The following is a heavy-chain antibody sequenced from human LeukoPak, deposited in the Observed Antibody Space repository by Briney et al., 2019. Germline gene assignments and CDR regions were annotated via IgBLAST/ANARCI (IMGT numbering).Heavy chain of an antibody. CDR1: GFTFSSYA. CDR3: VKVGVLWFGELSYFDY. CDR2: ISSNGGST. J-gene: IGHJ4*02. V-gene: IGHV3-64D*06. Sequence: GGSLRLSCSASGFTFSSYAMHWVRQAPGKGLEYVSAISSNGGSTYYADSVKGRFTISRDNSKNTLYLQMSSQRAEDTAVYYCVKVGVLWFGELSYFDYWGQGTLVTVSS. D-gene: IGHD3-10*01.